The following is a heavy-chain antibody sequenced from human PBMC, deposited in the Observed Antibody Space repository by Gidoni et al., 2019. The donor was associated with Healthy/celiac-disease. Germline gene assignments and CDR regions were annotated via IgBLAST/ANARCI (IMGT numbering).Heavy chain of an antibody. CDR1: GGSFSGYY. V-gene: IGHV4-34*01. Sequence: QVQLQQWGAGLLKPSETLSLTCAVYGGSFSGYYWSWIRQPPGKGLEWIGEINHSGSTNYNPSLKSRVTISVDTSKNQFSLKLSSVTAADTAVYYCARRGGGAFWSGYYKYWGQGTLVTVSS. CDR2: INHSGST. CDR3: ARRGGGAFWSGYYKY. D-gene: IGHD3-3*01. J-gene: IGHJ4*02.